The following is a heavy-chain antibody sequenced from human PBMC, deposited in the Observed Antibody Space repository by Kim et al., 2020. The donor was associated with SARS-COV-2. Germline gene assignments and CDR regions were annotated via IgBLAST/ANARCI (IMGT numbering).Heavy chain of an antibody. CDR3: ARGGGIAAAADF. Sequence: SYAQKFQGRVTMARGTSTSTVYMELSSLRSEDTAVFYCARGGGIAAAADFWGQGTLVTVSS. J-gene: IGHJ4*02. D-gene: IGHD6-13*01. V-gene: IGHV1-46*01.